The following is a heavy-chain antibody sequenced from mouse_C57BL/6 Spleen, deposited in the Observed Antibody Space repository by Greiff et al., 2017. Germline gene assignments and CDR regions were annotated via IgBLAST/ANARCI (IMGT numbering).Heavy chain of an antibody. V-gene: IGHV14-4*01. CDR2: IDPATGDT. CDR1: GFNIKDDY. Sequence: VQLKQSGAELVRPGASVKLSCPASGFNIKDDYMHWVKQRPEQGLEWIGWIDPATGDTEYASTFQGKAPITADTSSNTAYLQLSSLTSADTAVYSCTKDSSGYYWGQGATLTVS. J-gene: IGHJ2*01. CDR3: TKDSSGYY. D-gene: IGHD3-2*02.